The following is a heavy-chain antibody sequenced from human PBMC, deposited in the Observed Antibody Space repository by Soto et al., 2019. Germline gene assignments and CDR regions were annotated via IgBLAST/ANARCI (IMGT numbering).Heavy chain of an antibody. Sequence: PGGSLRLSCISSGFTFRTYTINWVRQAPGKGLEWVSGIRGFSPYTFYAESVKGRFTISRDNAKNSLDLQMDSLRAEDTAVYYCARDRGYDAHAYYYTAMDVWGQGTTVTVSS. CDR2: IRGFSPYT. D-gene: IGHD3-10*01. J-gene: IGHJ6*02. CDR1: GFTFRTYT. V-gene: IGHV3-21*01. CDR3: ARDRGYDAHAYYYTAMDV.